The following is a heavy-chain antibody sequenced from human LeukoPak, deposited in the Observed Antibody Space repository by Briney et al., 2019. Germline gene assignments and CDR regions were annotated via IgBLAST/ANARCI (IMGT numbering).Heavy chain of an antibody. CDR1: GFTLSSYA. CDR2: ITGRGGST. V-gene: IGHV3-23*01. D-gene: IGHD5-18*01. CDR3: AKDQGHNAMDSFDY. Sequence: GGSLRLSCAPSGFTLSSYAMSWVRQAPGKGLEWVSAITGRGGSTYYADSVKGRFTISRDNSKNTLYLQMNSLSAEDTAVYYCAKDQGHNAMDSFDYWGQGTLVTVSS. J-gene: IGHJ4*02.